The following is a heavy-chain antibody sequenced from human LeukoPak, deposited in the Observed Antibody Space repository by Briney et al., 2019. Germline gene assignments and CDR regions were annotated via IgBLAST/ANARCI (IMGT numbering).Heavy chain of an antibody. V-gene: IGHV4-39*07. D-gene: IGHD6-13*01. J-gene: IGHJ2*01. CDR3: ARDESRVADYWYFDL. Sequence: PSETLSLTCTVSGGSISSSSYYWGWIRQPPGKGLEWIGSIYYSGSTYYNPSLKSRVTISVDTSKNQFSLKLSSVTAADTAVYYCARDESRVADYWYFDLWGRGTLVTVSS. CDR2: IYYSGST. CDR1: GGSISSSSYY.